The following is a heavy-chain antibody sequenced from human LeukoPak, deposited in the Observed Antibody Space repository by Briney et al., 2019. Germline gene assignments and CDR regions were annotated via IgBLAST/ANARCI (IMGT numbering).Heavy chain of an antibody. Sequence: SETLSLTCTVSGGSISSSSYYWGWIRQPPGKGLECIGSIYYSGSTYYNPSLKSRVTISVDTSKNQFSLKLSSVTAADTAVYYCAREEYSSSGRWFDPWGQGTLVTVSS. CDR1: GGSISSSSYY. CDR2: IYYSGST. CDR3: AREEYSSSGRWFDP. J-gene: IGHJ5*02. V-gene: IGHV4-39*07. D-gene: IGHD6-6*01.